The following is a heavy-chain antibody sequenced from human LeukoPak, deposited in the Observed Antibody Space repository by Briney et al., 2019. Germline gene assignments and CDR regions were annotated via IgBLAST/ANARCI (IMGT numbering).Heavy chain of an antibody. J-gene: IGHJ5*02. D-gene: IGHD2-15*01. V-gene: IGHV3-23*01. CDR1: GFTFSSYA. CDR3: AKDGGYRVRNNWFDP. CDR2: ISGSGGST. Sequence: GGSLRLSCAASGFTFSSYAMSWVRQAPGKGREWVSAISGSGGSTYYADSVKGRFTISRDNSKNTLYLQMNSLRAEDTAVYYCAKDGGYRVRNNWFDPWGQGTLVTVSS.